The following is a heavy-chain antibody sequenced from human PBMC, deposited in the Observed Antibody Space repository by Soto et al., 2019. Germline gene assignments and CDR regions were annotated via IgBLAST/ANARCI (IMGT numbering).Heavy chain of an antibody. D-gene: IGHD2-21*02. CDR1: GFSLTARPVG. J-gene: IGHJ4*02. CDR2: TYWDDDK. CDR3: AHRRSSGDWSGGYFDY. V-gene: IGHV2-5*02. Sequence: QITLKESGPTLLTPTQPLALTCTFSGFSLTARPVGVGCIRQSPGKALEWLALTYWDDDKRYNPSLMSRLTLIKVTPHNQVVLIMTNVDPVDTATYYCAHRRSSGDWSGGYFDYWGQGSLVTVSS.